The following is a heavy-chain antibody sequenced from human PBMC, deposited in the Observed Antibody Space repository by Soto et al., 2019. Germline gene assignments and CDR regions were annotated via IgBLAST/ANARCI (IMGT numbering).Heavy chain of an antibody. CDR1: GYSFSSHW. Sequence: ESLKISCKGSGYSFSSHWIGWVRQMPGKGLEWMGIIYPGDSDTRYSPSFQGQVLISADTSISTAYLQWSSLKASDTAMYYCARRGHGSGSYHPFDYWGQGALVTVSS. CDR3: ARRGHGSGSYHPFDY. J-gene: IGHJ4*02. V-gene: IGHV5-51*06. D-gene: IGHD3-10*01. CDR2: IYPGDSDT.